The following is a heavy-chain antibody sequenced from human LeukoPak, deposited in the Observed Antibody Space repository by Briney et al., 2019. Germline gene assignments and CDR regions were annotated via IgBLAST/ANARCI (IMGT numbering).Heavy chain of an antibody. D-gene: IGHD1-26*01. V-gene: IGHV3-21*01. J-gene: IGHJ4*02. CDR3: ARGAPRHFDY. Sequence: PGGSLRLSCAASGFIFSSYSMNWVRQAPGKGLEWVSSISSSSSYIYYADSVKGRFTISRDNAKNSLDLQMNSLRAEDTAVYYCARGAPRHFDYWGQGTLVTVSS. CDR2: ISSSSSYI. CDR1: GFIFSSYS.